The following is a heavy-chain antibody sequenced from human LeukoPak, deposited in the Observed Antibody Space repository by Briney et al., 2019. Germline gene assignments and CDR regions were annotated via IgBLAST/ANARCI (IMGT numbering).Heavy chain of an antibody. CDR3: ARMFEY. CDR2: IYTSGPT. Sequence: SETLSLTCSVPGGSISSANYYWTWIRQPGGKGQEWIGHIYTSGPTNYNPSINRRVTILLDTSKNHFPLNLNSVTAADTAIYYCARMFEYWGQGTLVTVSS. V-gene: IGHV4-61*09. CDR1: GGSISSANYY. J-gene: IGHJ4*02.